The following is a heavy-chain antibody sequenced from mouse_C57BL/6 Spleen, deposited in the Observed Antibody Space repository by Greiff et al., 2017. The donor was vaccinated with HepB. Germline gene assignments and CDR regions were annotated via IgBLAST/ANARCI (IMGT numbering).Heavy chain of an antibody. CDR3: ARGWLRGFDY. J-gene: IGHJ2*01. CDR1: GYSITSGYY. Sequence: VQLQQSGPGLVKPSQSLSLTCSVTGYSITSGYYWNWIRQFPGNKLEWMGYISYDGSNNYNPSLKNRISITRDTSKNQFFLKLNSVTTEDTATYYCARGWLRGFDYWGQGTTLTVSS. D-gene: IGHD2-3*01. V-gene: IGHV3-6*01. CDR2: ISYDGSN.